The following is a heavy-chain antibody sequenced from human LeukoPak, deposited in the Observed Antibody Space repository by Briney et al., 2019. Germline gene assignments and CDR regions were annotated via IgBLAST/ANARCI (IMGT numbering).Heavy chain of an antibody. J-gene: IGHJ5*02. V-gene: IGHV1-69*05. Sequence: VASVTVSCKASGGTFSSYAISWVRQAPGQGLEWMGGIIPIFGTANYAQKFQGRVTITTDESTSTAYMELSSLRSEDTAVYYGARDLEDWFDPWGRGTLVTVSS. CDR2: IIPIFGTA. D-gene: IGHD1-1*01. CDR1: GGTFSSYA. CDR3: ARDLEDWFDP.